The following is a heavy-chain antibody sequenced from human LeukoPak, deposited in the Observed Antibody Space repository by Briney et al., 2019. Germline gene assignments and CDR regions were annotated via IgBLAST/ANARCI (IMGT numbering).Heavy chain of an antibody. Sequence: SETLSLTCAVYGGSFSGYYWSWIRQPPGKGLEWIGEINHSGSTNYNPSLKSRVTTSVDTSKNQFSLKLSSVTAADTAVYYCASLYFDYWGQGTLVTVSS. V-gene: IGHV4-34*01. CDR3: ASLYFDY. CDR2: INHSGST. J-gene: IGHJ4*02. CDR1: GGSFSGYY.